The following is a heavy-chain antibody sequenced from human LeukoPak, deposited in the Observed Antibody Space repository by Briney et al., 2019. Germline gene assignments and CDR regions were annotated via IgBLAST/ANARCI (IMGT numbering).Heavy chain of an antibody. V-gene: IGHV4-4*07. J-gene: IGHJ5*02. CDR3: ARGPVTIFGVVIMRGWFDP. CDR2: IYTSGST. D-gene: IGHD3-3*01. Sequence: PSETLSLTCTVSGGSISSYYWSWIRQPAGKGLEWIGRIYTSGSTNYNPSLKSRVTMSVDTSKNQFSLKLSSVTAADTAVYYCARGPVTIFGVVIMRGWFDPWGQGTLVTVSS. CDR1: GGSISSYY.